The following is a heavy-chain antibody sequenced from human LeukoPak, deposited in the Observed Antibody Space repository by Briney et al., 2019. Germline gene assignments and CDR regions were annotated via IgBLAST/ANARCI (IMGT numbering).Heavy chain of an antibody. J-gene: IGHJ4*02. CDR2: IYSGGNT. CDR3: ARAAQNWNNAPYFDY. D-gene: IGHD1-1*01. Sequence: SETLSLTCAVYGGSFSGYYWSWIRQHPGKGLEWIGYIYSGGNTYYNPSLKSRLTILVDASKSQFSLRLNSLTAADTAIYYCARAAQNWNNAPYFDYWGQGILVPVFS. V-gene: IGHV4-34*09. CDR1: GGSFSGYY.